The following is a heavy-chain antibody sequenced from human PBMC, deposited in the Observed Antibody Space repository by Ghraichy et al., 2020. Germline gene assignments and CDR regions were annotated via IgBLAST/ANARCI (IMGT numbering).Heavy chain of an antibody. CDR3: ARASTVVRFFYYAGLDV. J-gene: IGHJ6*02. Sequence: GESLNISCVGSGFTFSSYSMNWVRQSPGKGLEWLSHISSSSRTISYADSVKGRFTISRDNAQNSLYLQMNSLRDEDTAVYYCARASTVVRFFYYAGLDVWGQGTTVTVSS. V-gene: IGHV3-48*02. CDR2: ISSSSRTI. CDR1: GFTFSSYS. D-gene: IGHD4-23*01.